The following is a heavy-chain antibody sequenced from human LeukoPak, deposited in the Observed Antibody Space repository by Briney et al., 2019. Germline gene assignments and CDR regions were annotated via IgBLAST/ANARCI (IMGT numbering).Heavy chain of an antibody. D-gene: IGHD2-2*01. V-gene: IGHV3-21*01. CDR3: ASALHCSSTTCPGYFQH. J-gene: IGHJ1*01. CDR1: GFTFSSYS. Sequence: KSGGSLRLSCAASGFTFSSYSMNWVRQAPGKGLEWVSSISSSSSYIYYADSVKGRFTISRDNAKNSLYLQMNSLRAEDTAVYYCASALHCSSTTCPGYFQHWGQGTLVTVSS. CDR2: ISSSSSYI.